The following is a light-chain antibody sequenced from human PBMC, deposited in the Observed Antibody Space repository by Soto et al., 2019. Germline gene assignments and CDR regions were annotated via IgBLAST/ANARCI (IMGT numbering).Light chain of an antibody. CDR3: SSYTSSSTLA. Sequence: QSVLTQPASVSGSPGQSITISCTGTSSDVGGYNYVSWYQQHPGKAPKLIIYEVSNRPSGISNRFSGPKSGNTASLTISGLQAEDEGDYYCSSYTSSSTLAFGGGTKLTV. CDR2: EVS. J-gene: IGLJ2*01. CDR1: SSDVGGYNY. V-gene: IGLV2-14*01.